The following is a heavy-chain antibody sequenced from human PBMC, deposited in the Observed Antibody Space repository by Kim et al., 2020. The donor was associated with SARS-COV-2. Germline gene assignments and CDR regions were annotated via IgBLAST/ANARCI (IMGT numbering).Heavy chain of an antibody. CDR1: GFTFNTND. D-gene: IGHD1-26*01. CDR3: AKEAGRQLTQIEY. J-gene: IGHJ4*02. CDR2: IDTSGANT. V-gene: IGHV3-23*01. Sequence: GGSLRLSCAASGFTFNTNDMNWVRQAPGKGLEWVSLIDTSGANTYYAASVKGRFTISRDNTKNTLYLQMNSLRAEDTAIYYCAKEAGRQLTQIEYWGQGNLVTVSS.